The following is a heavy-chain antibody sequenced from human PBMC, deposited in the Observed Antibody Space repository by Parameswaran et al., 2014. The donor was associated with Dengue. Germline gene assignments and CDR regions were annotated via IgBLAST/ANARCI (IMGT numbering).Heavy chain of an antibody. D-gene: IGHD5-24*01. V-gene: IGHV1-58*01. Sequence: WVRQAPGQRPEWIGWIIVGNGDTVYAQKFQDRIAITRDMSTSTAYMELSSLKSEDTAMYYCAAGGTGGYDNYFDPWGQGTLVTVSS. J-gene: IGHJ5*02. CDR3: AAGGTGGYDNYFDP. CDR2: IIVGNGDT.